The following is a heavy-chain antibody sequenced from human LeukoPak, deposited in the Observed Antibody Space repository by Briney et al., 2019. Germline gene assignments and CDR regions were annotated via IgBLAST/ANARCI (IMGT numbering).Heavy chain of an antibody. J-gene: IGHJ2*01. CDR2: IKQDGSEK. V-gene: IGHV3-7*01. Sequence: GGSLRLSCAASGFTFSSYWMSWVRQAPGKGLEWVANIKQDGSEKYYVDSVKGRFTISRDNAKNSLYLQMNGLRAEDTAVYYCARIFGDSSGYYYWRHFDLWGRGTLVTVSS. CDR1: GFTFSSYW. CDR3: ARIFGDSSGYYYWRHFDL. D-gene: IGHD3-22*01.